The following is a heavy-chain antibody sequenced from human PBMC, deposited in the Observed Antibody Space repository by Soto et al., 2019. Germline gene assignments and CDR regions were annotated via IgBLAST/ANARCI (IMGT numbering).Heavy chain of an antibody. D-gene: IGHD3-22*01. CDR2: ISDSGST. Sequence: PSETLSLTCTVSGGSISDGYYWSWIRQHPGKGLEWIWSISDSGSTSYNPSLKSRLTISVDTSKNQFSLNLSSVTAADTAVYYCARRDRSGYSYWLDTWGQGTLVTVSS. J-gene: IGHJ5*02. CDR3: ARRDRSGYSYWLDT. CDR1: GGSISDGYY. V-gene: IGHV4-31*03.